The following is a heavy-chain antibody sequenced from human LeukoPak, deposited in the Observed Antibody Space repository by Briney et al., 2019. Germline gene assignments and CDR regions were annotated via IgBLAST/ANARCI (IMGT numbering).Heavy chain of an antibody. CDR3: ATDSTPLVRGLIIAFAY. CDR2: IIVDSGKT. Sequence: ASVKVSCKTSGFSFSGSAVQWARQARGQGLEWLGWIIVDSGKTQSLKKLQERITLTRDMSTNTAYMELRGLTPEDTAVYYCATDSTPLVRGLIIAFAYWGQGTQVTVSS. CDR1: GFSFSGSA. V-gene: IGHV1-58*01. J-gene: IGHJ4*02. D-gene: IGHD3-10*01.